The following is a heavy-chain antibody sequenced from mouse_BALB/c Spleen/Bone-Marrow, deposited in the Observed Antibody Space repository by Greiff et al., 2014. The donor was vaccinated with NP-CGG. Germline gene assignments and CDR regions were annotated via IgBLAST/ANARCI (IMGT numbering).Heavy chain of an antibody. V-gene: IGHV1-54*01. Sequence: ESGAELVRPGTSVKVSCKGSGYAFTNYLIEWVKQRPGRGLEWIGVINSGSGGTKYNEKFKGKATLTADKSSSTAYMQLSSLTSDDSAVYFCARAIADAMDYWGQGTSVTVSS. CDR1: GYAFTNYL. CDR3: ARAIADAMDY. J-gene: IGHJ4*01. CDR2: INSGSGGT.